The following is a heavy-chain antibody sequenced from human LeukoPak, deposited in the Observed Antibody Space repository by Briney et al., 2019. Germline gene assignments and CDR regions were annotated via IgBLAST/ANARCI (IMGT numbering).Heavy chain of an antibody. D-gene: IGHD6-6*01. J-gene: IGHJ5*02. CDR2: INHSGST. CDR1: GGSFSGYY. CDR3: ARGGQLAAENWFDP. V-gene: IGHV4-34*01. Sequence: SETLSLTCAVYGGSFSGYYWSWIRQPPGKGLEWIGEINHSGSTNYNPSLKSRVTISVDTSKNQFSLKLSSVTAADTAVYYCARGGQLAAENWFDPWGQGTLVTVSS.